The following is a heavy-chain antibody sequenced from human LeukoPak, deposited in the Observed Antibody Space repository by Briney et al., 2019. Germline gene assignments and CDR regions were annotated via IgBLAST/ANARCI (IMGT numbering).Heavy chain of an antibody. V-gene: IGHV4-59*01. J-gene: IGHJ3*02. D-gene: IGHD3-10*01. CDR2: IYYSGST. Sequence: SQTLSLTCTVSGGSISSYYWSWIRQPPGKGLEWIGYIYYSGSTNYNPSLKSRVTISVDTSKNQFSLKLSSVTAADTAVYYCASGPLPVDAFDIWGQGTMVTVSS. CDR1: GGSISSYY. CDR3: ASGPLPVDAFDI.